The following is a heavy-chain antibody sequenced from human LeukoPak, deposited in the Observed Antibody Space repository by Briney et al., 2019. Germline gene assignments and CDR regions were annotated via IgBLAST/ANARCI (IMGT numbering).Heavy chain of an antibody. Sequence: SVKVSCKASGGTFSSYAISWVRQAPGQGLEWMGGIIPIFGIANYAQKFQGRVTITADKSTSTAYMELSSLRSEDTAVYYCARTSRVVPAAGNNWFDPWGQGTLVTVSS. CDR1: GGTFSSYA. CDR2: IIPIFGIA. D-gene: IGHD2-2*01. J-gene: IGHJ5*02. V-gene: IGHV1-69*17. CDR3: ARTSRVVPAAGNNWFDP.